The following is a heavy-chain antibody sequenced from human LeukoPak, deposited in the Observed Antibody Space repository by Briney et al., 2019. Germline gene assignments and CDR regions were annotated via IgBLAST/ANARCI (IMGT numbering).Heavy chain of an antibody. Sequence: ASVKVSCKASGGTFSSYAISWVRQAPGQGLEWMGRIIPILGIANYAQKFQGRVTITADKSMSTAYMELSSLRSEDTAVYYCARGSSSWQDLYYYYYMDVWGKGTTVTVSS. D-gene: IGHD6-13*01. CDR1: GGTFSSYA. CDR3: ARGSSSWQDLYYYYYMDV. J-gene: IGHJ6*03. V-gene: IGHV1-69*04. CDR2: IIPILGIA.